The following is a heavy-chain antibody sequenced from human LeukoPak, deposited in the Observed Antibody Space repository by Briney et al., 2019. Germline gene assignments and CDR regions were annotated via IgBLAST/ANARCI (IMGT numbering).Heavy chain of an antibody. V-gene: IGHV4-4*07. CDR1: GDSFSTYY. CDR3: AREETDSSGYYSYYFDY. J-gene: IGHJ4*02. D-gene: IGHD3-22*01. Sequence: PSETLSLTCTVSGDSFSTYYWSWIRQPAGKGLEWIGHIYTSGTTNYNPSLKSRVTISVDTSKNQFSLKLSSVTAADTAVYYWAREETDSSGYYSYYFDYWGQGTLVTVSS. CDR2: IYTSGTT.